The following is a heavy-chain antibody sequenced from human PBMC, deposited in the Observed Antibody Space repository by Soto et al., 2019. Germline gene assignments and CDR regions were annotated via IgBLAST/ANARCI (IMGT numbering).Heavy chain of an antibody. V-gene: IGHV4-30-4*01. Sequence: SETLSLTCTVSGGSISSGDYYWSWIRQPPGKGLEWIGSIYYSGSTYYNPSLKSRVAISVDTSKNQFSLKLNSVTAADTAVYYCASRHSSPYFDYWGQGTLVTVSS. D-gene: IGHD6-13*01. CDR2: IYYSGST. CDR3: ASRHSSPYFDY. J-gene: IGHJ4*02. CDR1: GGSISSGDYY.